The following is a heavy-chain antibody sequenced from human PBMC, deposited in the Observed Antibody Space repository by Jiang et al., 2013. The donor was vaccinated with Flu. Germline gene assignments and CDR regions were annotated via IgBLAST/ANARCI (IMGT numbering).Heavy chain of an antibody. CDR1: GGTFSSYA. V-gene: IGHV1-69*01. CDR2: IIPIFGTA. Sequence: KKPGSSVKVSCKASGGTFSSYAISWVRQAPGQGLEWMGGIIPIFGTANYAQKFQGRVTITADESTSTAYMELSSLRSEDTAVYYCAREFSGRLLLAFDIWGQGTMVTVSS. CDR3: AREFSGRLLLAFDI. J-gene: IGHJ3*02. D-gene: IGHD1-26*01.